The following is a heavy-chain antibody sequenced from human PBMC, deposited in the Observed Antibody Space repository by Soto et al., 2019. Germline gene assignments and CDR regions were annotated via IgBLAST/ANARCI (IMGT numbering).Heavy chain of an antibody. CDR1: GYTFTSYD. CDR3: ARGANSVVVVPAAMGPDAFDI. CDR2: MNPNSGNT. V-gene: IGHV1-8*01. J-gene: IGHJ3*02. Sequence: QVQLVQSGAEVKKPGASVKVSCKASGYTFTSYDINWVRQATGQGLEWMGWMNPNSGNTGYAQKFQGRVTMTRNTSISTAYMELSSLRSEDTAVYYCARGANSVVVVPAAMGPDAFDIWGQGTMVTVSS. D-gene: IGHD2-2*01.